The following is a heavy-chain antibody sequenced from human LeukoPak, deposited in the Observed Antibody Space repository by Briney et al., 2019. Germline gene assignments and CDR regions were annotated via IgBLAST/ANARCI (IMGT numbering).Heavy chain of an antibody. CDR2: ISESGST. J-gene: IGHJ6*03. Sequence: SETLSLTCGVSGEPFSGYYWSWIRQPPGKGLEWIGDISESGSTNYNPSPKSRVTISVDPSKNQFSLKLTSMTAADTAVYFCVRGRTDYYYYMDVWGKGTTVTVSS. V-gene: IGHV4-34*01. CDR1: GEPFSGYY. CDR3: VRGRTDYYYYMDV.